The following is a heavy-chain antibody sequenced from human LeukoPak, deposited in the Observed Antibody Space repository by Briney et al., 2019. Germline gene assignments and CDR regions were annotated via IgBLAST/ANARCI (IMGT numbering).Heavy chain of an antibody. CDR2: ISYDGSNK. CDR3: AREFEITMVRGVIAPFDY. V-gene: IGHV3-30*03. Sequence: HPGGSLRPSCAASGFTFSSYGMHWVRQAPGKGLEWVAVISYDGSNKYYADSVKGRFTISRDNSKNTLYLQMNSLRAEDTAVYYCAREFEITMVRGVIAPFDYWGQGTLVTVSS. D-gene: IGHD3-10*01. J-gene: IGHJ4*02. CDR1: GFTFSSYG.